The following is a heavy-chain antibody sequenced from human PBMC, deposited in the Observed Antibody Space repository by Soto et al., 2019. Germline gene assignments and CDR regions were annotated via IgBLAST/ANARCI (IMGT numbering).Heavy chain of an antibody. D-gene: IGHD1-7*01. CDR1: GGTFSSYA. CDR3: ASCITGTTCYYYGMDV. CDR2: IIPIFGTA. J-gene: IGHJ6*02. Sequence: SVKVSCKASGGTFSSYAISWVRQAPGQGLEWMGGIIPIFGTANYAQKFQGRVTITADEPTSTAYMELSSLRSEDTAVYYCASCITGTTCYYYGMDVWGQGTTVTVSS. V-gene: IGHV1-69*13.